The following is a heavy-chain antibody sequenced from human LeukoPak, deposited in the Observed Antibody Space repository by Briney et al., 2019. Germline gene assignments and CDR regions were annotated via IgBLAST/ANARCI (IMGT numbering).Heavy chain of an antibody. CDR2: IYHSGST. Sequence: SETLSLTCIVSGGSISSGGYSWSWIRQPPGKGLEWIGYIYHSGSTYYNPSLKSRVTISVDRSKNQFSLKLSSVTAADTAVYYCARASVGYSSSWYTPYFDYWGQGTLVTVSS. CDR1: GGSISSGGYS. J-gene: IGHJ4*02. D-gene: IGHD6-13*01. V-gene: IGHV4-30-2*01. CDR3: ARASVGYSSSWYTPYFDY.